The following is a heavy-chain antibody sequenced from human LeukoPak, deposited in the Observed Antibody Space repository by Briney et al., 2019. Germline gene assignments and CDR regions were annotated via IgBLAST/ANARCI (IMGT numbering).Heavy chain of an antibody. Sequence: GGSLRLSCAASGFTFSSYWMSWVRQAPGKGLEWVANIKQDGSEKYYVDSVKGRFTISRDNAKNSLYLQMNSLRAEDTAVYYCARVGHGVRGVIRRYYYYYMDVWGKGTTVTISS. CDR1: GFTFSSYW. V-gene: IGHV3-7*01. J-gene: IGHJ6*03. CDR2: IKQDGSEK. CDR3: ARVGHGVRGVIRRYYYYYMDV. D-gene: IGHD3-10*01.